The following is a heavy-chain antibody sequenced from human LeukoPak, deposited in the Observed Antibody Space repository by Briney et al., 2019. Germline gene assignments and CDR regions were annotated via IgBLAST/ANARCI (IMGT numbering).Heavy chain of an antibody. V-gene: IGHV4-59*01. CDR3: ARDGAHKNHYYSYYYMDV. CDR1: GGSISSYY. CDR2: VYYSGST. Sequence: SETLSLTCTVSGGSISSYYWNWVRQPPGKGLEWIGDVYYSGSTNYNPSLKSRVTISLDTSKNQFSLKLSPVTAADTAVYYCARDGAHKNHYYSYYYMDVWGKGTTVTVSS. D-gene: IGHD3-16*01. J-gene: IGHJ6*03.